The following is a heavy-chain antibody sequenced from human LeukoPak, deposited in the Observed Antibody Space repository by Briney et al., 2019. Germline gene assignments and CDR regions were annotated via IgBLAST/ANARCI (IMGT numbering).Heavy chain of an antibody. Sequence: GGSLRLSCAASGFTFSSYRMNWVRQAPGKGLEWVSSISSSSSYIYYADSVKGRFTISRDNAKNSLYLQMNSLRAEDTAVYYCARADIVVVVAATSKTKNWFDPWGRGTLVTVSS. CDR1: GFTFSSYR. D-gene: IGHD2-15*01. V-gene: IGHV3-21*01. CDR3: ARADIVVVVAATSKTKNWFDP. CDR2: ISSSSSYI. J-gene: IGHJ5*02.